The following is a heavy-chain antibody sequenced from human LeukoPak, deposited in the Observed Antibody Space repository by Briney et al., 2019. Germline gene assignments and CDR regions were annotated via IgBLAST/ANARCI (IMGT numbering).Heavy chain of an antibody. D-gene: IGHD1-26*01. CDR2: IYSGGST. Sequence: PGGSLRLSCAASGFTVSSNYMSWVRQAPGKGLEWVSVIYSGGSTYYADPVKGRFTLSRDNSKNTLYLQMNSLRAEDTAVYYCARDVGATSRGPFDFWGQGTLVTVSS. J-gene: IGHJ4*02. V-gene: IGHV3-53*01. CDR3: ARDVGATSRGPFDF. CDR1: GFTVSSNY.